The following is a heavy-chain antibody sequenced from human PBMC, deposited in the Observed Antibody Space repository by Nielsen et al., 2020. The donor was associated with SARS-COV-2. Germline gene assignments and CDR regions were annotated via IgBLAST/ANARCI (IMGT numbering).Heavy chain of an antibody. V-gene: IGHV1-3*01. D-gene: IGHD3-3*01. CDR2: INAGNGNT. J-gene: IGHJ6*02. Sequence: WVRQAPGQRLEWMGWINAGNGNTKYSQKFQGRVTITRDTSASTAYMELSSLRSEDTAVYYCARVEHRANWSGYDYYYYYGMDVWGQGTTVTVSS. CDR3: ARVEHRANWSGYDYYYYYGMDV.